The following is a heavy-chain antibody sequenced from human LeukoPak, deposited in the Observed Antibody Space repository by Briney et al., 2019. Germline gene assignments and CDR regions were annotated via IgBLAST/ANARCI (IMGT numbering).Heavy chain of an antibody. CDR3: AKPLRGYSSGLGYYFDF. D-gene: IGHD5-18*01. V-gene: IGHV3-30*18. Sequence: GGSLRLSCAASGFTFSSYGMHWVRQAPGKGLEWVAVISYDGSNKYYADSVKGRFTISRDNSKNTLYLQMNSLRPEDTAVYYCAKPLRGYSSGLGYYFDFWGQGTLVTVCS. CDR1: GFTFSSYG. J-gene: IGHJ4*02. CDR2: ISYDGSNK.